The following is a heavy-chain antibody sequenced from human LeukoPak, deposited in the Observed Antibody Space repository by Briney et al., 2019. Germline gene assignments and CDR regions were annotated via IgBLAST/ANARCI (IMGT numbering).Heavy chain of an antibody. Sequence: PSETLSLTCTVSGGSISSYYWTWIRQPAGKGLEWIGHIYTSGSTNYNPSLKSRVTMLVDTSKNQFSLKLSSVTAADTAVYYCARDYLWAGSSSFFDYWGQGTLVTVSS. J-gene: IGHJ4*02. CDR1: GGSISSYY. V-gene: IGHV4-4*07. CDR2: IYTSGST. D-gene: IGHD6-6*01. CDR3: ARDYLWAGSSSFFDY.